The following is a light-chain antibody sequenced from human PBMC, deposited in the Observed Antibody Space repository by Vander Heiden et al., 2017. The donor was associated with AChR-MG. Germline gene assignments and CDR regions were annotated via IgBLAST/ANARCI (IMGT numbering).Light chain of an antibody. J-gene: IGKJ4*01. CDR2: SAS. CDR3: QKYNSAPLT. CDR1: QGISNY. V-gene: IGKV1-27*01. Sequence: DIQMTQSPSSLSASVGDRVTITCRASQGISNYVAWYQQKPGKVPKLLIYSASTLQSGVPSRFSGSVSWTDFTLTISRLQPEDVATYYCQKYNSAPLTFGGGTKVEIK.